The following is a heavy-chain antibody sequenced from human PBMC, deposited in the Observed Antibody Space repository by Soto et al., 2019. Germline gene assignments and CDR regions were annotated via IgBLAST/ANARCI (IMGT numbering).Heavy chain of an antibody. V-gene: IGHV1-3*01. Sequence: VKVSCKASGYTFSTHAIHWVRQAPGQRLEWMGWISGDNGDTKYSQTLQGRVTITRDTSASTAYMELNSLSSEDTAVYYCAKDYYDSSGYYHRPYYFDYWGQGTLVTVSS. CDR2: ISGDNGDT. CDR1: GYTFSTHA. D-gene: IGHD3-22*01. CDR3: AKDYYDSSGYYHRPYYFDY. J-gene: IGHJ4*02.